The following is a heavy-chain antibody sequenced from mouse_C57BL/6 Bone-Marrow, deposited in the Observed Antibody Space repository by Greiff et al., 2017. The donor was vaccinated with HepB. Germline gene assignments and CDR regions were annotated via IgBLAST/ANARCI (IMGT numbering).Heavy chain of an antibody. V-gene: IGHV5-4*03. CDR2: ISDGGSYT. CDR1: GFTFSSYA. Sequence: DVKLVESGGGLVKPGGSLKLSCAASGFTFSSYAMSWVRQTPEKRLEWVATISDGGSYTYYPDNVKGRFTISRDNAKNNLYLQMSHLKSEDTAMYYCARGDGYIAWFAYWGQGTLVTVSA. CDR3: ARGDGYIAWFAY. J-gene: IGHJ3*01. D-gene: IGHD2-3*01.